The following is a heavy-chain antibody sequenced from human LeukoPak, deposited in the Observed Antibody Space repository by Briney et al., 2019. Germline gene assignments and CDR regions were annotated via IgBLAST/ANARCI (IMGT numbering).Heavy chain of an antibody. V-gene: IGHV4-59*01. D-gene: IGHD1-26*01. CDR1: GGSISSYY. CDR3: AITQSGSYQGWFDP. CDR2: IYHSGST. J-gene: IGHJ5*02. Sequence: SETLSLTCTVSGGSISSYYWSWIRQPPGKGLEWIGYIYHSGSTNYNPSLKSRVTISVDTSKNQFSLRLSSVTAADTAVYYCAITQSGSYQGWFDPWGQGTLVTVSS.